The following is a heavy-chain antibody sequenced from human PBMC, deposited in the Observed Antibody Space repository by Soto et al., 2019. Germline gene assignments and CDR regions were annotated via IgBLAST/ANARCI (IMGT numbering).Heavy chain of an antibody. J-gene: IGHJ6*02. V-gene: IGHV3-21*01. CDR3: ARGTYSSSYYYYYGMDV. D-gene: IGHD6-6*01. CDR2: ISSSSSYI. Sequence: GGSLRLSCVASGFTFSSYSMNWVRQAPGKGLEWVSSISSSSSYIYYADSVKGRFTISRDNAKNSLYLQMNSLRAEDTAVYYCARGTYSSSYYYYYGMDVWGQGTTVTVAS. CDR1: GFTFSSYS.